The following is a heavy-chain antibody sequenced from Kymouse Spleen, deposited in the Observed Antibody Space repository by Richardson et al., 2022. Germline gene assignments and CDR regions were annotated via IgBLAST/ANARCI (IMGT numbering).Heavy chain of an antibody. Sequence: QVQLQQWGAGLLKPSETLSLTCAVYGGSFSGYYWSWIRQPPGKGLEWIGEINHSGSTNYNPSLKSRVTISVDTSKNQFSLKLSSVTAADTAVYYCARRVLWSHAFDIWGQGTMVTVSS. CDR1: GGSFSGYY. D-gene: IGHD3-10*01. CDR2: INHSGST. CDR3: ARRVLWSHAFDI. V-gene: IGHV4-34*01. J-gene: IGHJ3*02.